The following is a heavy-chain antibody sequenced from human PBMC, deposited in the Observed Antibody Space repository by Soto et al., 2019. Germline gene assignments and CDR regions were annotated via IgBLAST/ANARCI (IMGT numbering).Heavy chain of an antibody. CDR1: GGTFSSYT. D-gene: IGHD2-15*01. CDR2: IIPILGIA. J-gene: IGHJ6*03. V-gene: IGHV1-69*02. CDR3: AGMVAATPGGHYYYYYMDV. Sequence: ASVKVSCKASGGTFSSYTISWVRQAPGQGLEWMGRIIPILGIANYAQKFQGRVTITADKSTSTAYMELSSLRSEDTAVYYCAGMVAATPGGHYYYYYMDVWGKGTTVTVSS.